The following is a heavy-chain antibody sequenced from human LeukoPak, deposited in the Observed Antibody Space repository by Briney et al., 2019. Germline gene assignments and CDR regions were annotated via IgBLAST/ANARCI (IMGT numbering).Heavy chain of an antibody. CDR2: INPNSGGT. J-gene: IGHJ4*02. CDR1: GYTFTGYY. D-gene: IGHD5-24*01. V-gene: IGHV1-2*02. Sequence: GASVKVSCKASGYTFTGYYMHWVRQAPGQGLEWMGGINPNSGGTNYAQKFQGRVTMTRDTSISTAYMELSRLRSDNTAVYYCARLGEGYNSARFDYWGQGTLVTVSS. CDR3: ARLGEGYNSARFDY.